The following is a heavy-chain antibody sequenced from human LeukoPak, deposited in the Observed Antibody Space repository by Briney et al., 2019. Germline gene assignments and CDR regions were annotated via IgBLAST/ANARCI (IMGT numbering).Heavy chain of an antibody. CDR1: GFTFSSYA. CDR2: CGSGGST. D-gene: IGHD2-15*01. J-gene: IGHJ4*02. CDR3: AKSGLNRFDY. Sequence: PGGSLRLSCAASGFTFSSYAMHWVRQAPGKGLEWVSACGSGGSTYYADSVKGRFTISRDNSKNTLYLQMNSLRAEDTAVYYCAKSGLNRFDYWGQGTLVTVSS. V-gene: IGHV3-23*01.